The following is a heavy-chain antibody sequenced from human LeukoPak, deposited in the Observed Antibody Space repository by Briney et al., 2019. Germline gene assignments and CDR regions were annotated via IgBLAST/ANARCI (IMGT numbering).Heavy chain of an antibody. D-gene: IGHD2-15*01. CDR1: GYTFTSYY. V-gene: IGHV1-46*03. CDR3: ARDNFGYCSGGSCYVNLLGY. Sequence: ASVKVSRKASGYTFTSYYMHWVRQAPGQGLEWMGIINPSGGSTSYAQKFQGRVTMTRDTSTSTVYMELSSLRSEDTAVYYCARDNFGYCSGGSCYVNLLGYWGQGTLVTVSS. CDR2: INPSGGST. J-gene: IGHJ4*02.